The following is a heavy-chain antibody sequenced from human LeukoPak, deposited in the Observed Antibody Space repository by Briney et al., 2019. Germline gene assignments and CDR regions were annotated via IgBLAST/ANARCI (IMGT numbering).Heavy chain of an antibody. V-gene: IGHV4-59*08. Sequence: KPSETLSLTCTVSGGSISTYYWNLLRQPPGKGLEWIGYISYTGSTNYSPSLKSRVTMSVDTSKNQFSLKLSSVTAADTAVYYCARLRELAALHDALDIWGQGTMVTVCS. J-gene: IGHJ3*02. CDR2: ISYTGST. D-gene: IGHD5-24*01. CDR3: ARLRELAALHDALDI. CDR1: GGSISTYY.